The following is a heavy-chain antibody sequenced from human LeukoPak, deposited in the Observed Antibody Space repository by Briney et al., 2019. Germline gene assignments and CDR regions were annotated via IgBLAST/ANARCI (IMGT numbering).Heavy chain of an antibody. V-gene: IGHV4-39*07. Sequence: SETLSPTCTVSSGSISTSNYYWGWVRQPPGKALEGSGNIFYSGSTYYSPSLKSRVTISLDTSRNQFSLKLNSVTAADTAVYYCARGDYGDYQDYWGQGTLVTVSS. D-gene: IGHD4-17*01. CDR1: SGSISTSNYY. CDR3: ARGDYGDYQDY. J-gene: IGHJ4*02. CDR2: IFYSGST.